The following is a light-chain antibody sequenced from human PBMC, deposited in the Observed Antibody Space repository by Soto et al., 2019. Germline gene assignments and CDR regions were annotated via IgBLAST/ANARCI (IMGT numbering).Light chain of an antibody. V-gene: IGKV3-15*01. CDR2: GAS. Sequence: IVMTQSPATLSVSPGERATLSGRASQSISSNLAWYQQKPGQAPRLLIYGASTRATGIPARFSGSGSGTDFTLTISSLQSEDFAVYHCQQYQNWPPITFGQGTRLEIK. CDR3: QQYQNWPPIT. CDR1: QSISSN. J-gene: IGKJ5*01.